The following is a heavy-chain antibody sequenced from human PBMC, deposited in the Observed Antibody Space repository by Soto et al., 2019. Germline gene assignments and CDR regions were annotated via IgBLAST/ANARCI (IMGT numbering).Heavy chain of an antibody. Sequence: PGGSLRLSCAASGFTFSDHDMSWIRQAPGKGLEWIGYSSNSGSFTRYADSVKGRFSISRDNAKNSLYLQINSLRGDDTAIYYCVRSGDNYNILDYWGQGTPVTVSS. CDR2: SSNSGSFT. J-gene: IGHJ4*02. CDR3: VRSGDNYNILDY. D-gene: IGHD3-9*01. CDR1: GFTFSDHD. V-gene: IGHV3-11*06.